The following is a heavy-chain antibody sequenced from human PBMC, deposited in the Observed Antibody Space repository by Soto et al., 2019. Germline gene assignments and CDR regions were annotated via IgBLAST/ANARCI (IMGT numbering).Heavy chain of an antibody. Sequence: GGSLRLSCAASGFTLNNYYLSWVRQAPGKGLEWVGNIKGDGSDPHYVDSVKGRFTISRDNAGNSIYLQMNSLKAEDTAMYYCARDPVTADWGQGTLVTVSS. V-gene: IGHV3-7*03. CDR2: IKGDGSDP. CDR3: ARDPVTAD. J-gene: IGHJ4*02. CDR1: GFTLNNYY.